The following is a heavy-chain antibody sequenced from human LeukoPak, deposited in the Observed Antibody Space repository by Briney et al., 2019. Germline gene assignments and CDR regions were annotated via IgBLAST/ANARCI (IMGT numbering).Heavy chain of an antibody. Sequence: SVKVSCKASGGTFNNYAISWVRQAPGQGPEWMGGIMPIFGTANYAQKFQGRVTITTDESTSTAYMELSSLRSEDTAVYYCARVGVTTDNWFDPWGQGTLVTVAS. D-gene: IGHD2-21*02. V-gene: IGHV1-69*05. CDR2: IMPIFGTA. CDR3: ARVGVTTDNWFDP. J-gene: IGHJ5*02. CDR1: GGTFNNYA.